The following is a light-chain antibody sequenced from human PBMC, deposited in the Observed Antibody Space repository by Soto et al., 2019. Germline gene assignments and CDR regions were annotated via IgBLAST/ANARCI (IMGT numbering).Light chain of an antibody. V-gene: IGKV1-39*01. CDR2: ATS. J-gene: IGKJ5*01. CDR3: QQSYSTPYT. Sequence: DIQMTQSPSSLSASVGDRVTLTCRASQTISNYLNWYQQIPGKAPKLLIYATSGLQSGVPSRFSGGGSGTDFTLTISSLQPEDFGTYYCQQSYSTPYTFGQGTRLEI. CDR1: QTISNY.